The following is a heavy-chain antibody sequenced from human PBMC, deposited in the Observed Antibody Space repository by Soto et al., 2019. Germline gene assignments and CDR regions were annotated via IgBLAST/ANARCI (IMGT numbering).Heavy chain of an antibody. J-gene: IGHJ4*02. CDR3: ARGFGSYGYSGLNY. CDR1: GYTFSNYG. CDR2: ISAYNGNT. V-gene: IGHV1-18*01. D-gene: IGHD5-18*01. Sequence: ASVKVSCKASGYTFSNYGIHWVRQAPGQRLEWMGWISAYNGNTNYAQKFQDRVTMTTDTSTSTAYMEVRSLRFDDTAVYYCARGFGSYGYSGLNYWGPGTLVTVSS.